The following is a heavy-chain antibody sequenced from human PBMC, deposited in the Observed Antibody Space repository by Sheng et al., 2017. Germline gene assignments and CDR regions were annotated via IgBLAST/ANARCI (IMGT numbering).Heavy chain of an antibody. D-gene: IGHD3-22*01. V-gene: IGHV4-34*01. CDR3: ARGHYYDSSGYYRALYYYYGMDV. J-gene: IGHJ6*02. CDR2: INHSGST. Sequence: QVQLQQWGAGLLKPSETLSLTCAVYGGSFSGYYWSWIRQPPGKGLEWIGEINHSGSTNYNPSLKSRVTISVDTSKNQFSLKLSSVTAADTAVYYCARGHYYDSSGYYRALYYYYGMDVWGQGTTVTVSS. CDR1: GGSFSGYY.